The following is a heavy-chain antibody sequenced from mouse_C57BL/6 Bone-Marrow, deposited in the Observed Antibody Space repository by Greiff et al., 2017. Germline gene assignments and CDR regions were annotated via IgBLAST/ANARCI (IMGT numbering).Heavy chain of an antibody. CDR2: IDPSDSYT. V-gene: IGHV1-59*01. J-gene: IGHJ4*01. CDR3: ARDWMDY. Sequence: QVQLQQPGAELVRPGTSAKLSCKASGYTFTSYWMHWVKQRPGQGLEWIGVIDPSDSYTNYNQKFKGKATLTVDTSSSTAYMQLSSLTSEDSAAYYCARDWMDYWGQGTSVTVSS. D-gene: IGHD4-1*01. CDR1: GYTFTSYW.